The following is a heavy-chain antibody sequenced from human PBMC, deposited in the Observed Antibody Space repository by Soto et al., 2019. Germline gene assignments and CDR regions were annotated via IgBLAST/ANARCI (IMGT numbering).Heavy chain of an antibody. D-gene: IGHD3-22*01. V-gene: IGHV1-69*04. CDR1: GGTFSSYA. Sequence: SVKVSCKASGGTFSSYAISWVRQAPGQGLEWMGRIIPILGIANYAQKFQGRVTITADKSTSTAYMELSSLRSEDTAVYYCASSYYYDSSGYFGPGHHYRLAVWGQGTTVTVAS. J-gene: IGHJ6*02. CDR2: IIPILGIA. CDR3: ASSYYYDSSGYFGPGHHYRLAV.